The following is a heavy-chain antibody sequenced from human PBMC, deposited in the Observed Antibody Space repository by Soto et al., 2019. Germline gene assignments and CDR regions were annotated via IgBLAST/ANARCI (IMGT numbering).Heavy chain of an antibody. Sequence: QVQLVESGGGVVQPGRSLRLSCAASGFTFSSYAMHWVRQAPGKGLEWVAVISYDGSNKYYADSVKGRFTISRDNSKNTLYLQMNSLRAEDTAVYYCARDRSIYGYLEYYFDYWGQGTLVTVSS. CDR1: GFTFSSYA. J-gene: IGHJ4*02. D-gene: IGHD4-17*01. CDR2: ISYDGSNK. CDR3: ARDRSIYGYLEYYFDY. V-gene: IGHV3-30-3*01.